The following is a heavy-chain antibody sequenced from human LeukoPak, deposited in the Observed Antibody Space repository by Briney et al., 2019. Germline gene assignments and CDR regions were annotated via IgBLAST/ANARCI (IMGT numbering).Heavy chain of an antibody. CDR3: ARDNPLSYYYDY. J-gene: IGHJ4*02. Sequence: GGSLRLSCAASGFTFSNYNMHWVRQAPGRGLEWVSYISSVSTTTYYADPVKGRFTISRDNAKKSLYLQMNSLRGEDTAVYYCARDNPLSYYYDYWGQGTLVTVSS. CDR2: ISSVSTTT. D-gene: IGHD3-22*01. CDR1: GFTFSNYN. V-gene: IGHV3-48*01.